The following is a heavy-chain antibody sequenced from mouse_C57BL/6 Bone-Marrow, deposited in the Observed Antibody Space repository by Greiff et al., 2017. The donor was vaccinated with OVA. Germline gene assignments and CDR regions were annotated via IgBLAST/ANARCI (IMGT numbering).Heavy chain of an antibody. D-gene: IGHD2-3*01. V-gene: IGHV1-59*01. CDR3: AKDGYFDY. Sequence: VQLQQPGAELARPGTSVKLSCKASGYTFTSYWMHWVKQRPGQGLEWIGVIDPSDSYTNYNQKFKGKATLTVDTSSSTAYMQLSSLTSEDSAVYYCAKDGYFDYWGQGTTLTVSS. CDR1: GYTFTSYW. J-gene: IGHJ2*01. CDR2: IDPSDSYT.